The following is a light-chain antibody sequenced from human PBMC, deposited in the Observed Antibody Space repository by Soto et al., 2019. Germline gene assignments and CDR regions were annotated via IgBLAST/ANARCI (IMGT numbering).Light chain of an antibody. CDR2: GAS. CDR1: QRFSRS. CDR3: QQYNKWPPFT. V-gene: IGKV3-15*01. J-gene: IGKJ3*01. Sequence: EIVMTQSPATLSVSPGERVTLSCRSSQRFSRSLAWYQQKPGQDRRLRIYGASTRAPGIPARYSGSGSGTEFTLTISSLQSEDFAVYYCQQYNKWPPFTFGPGTKVDIK.